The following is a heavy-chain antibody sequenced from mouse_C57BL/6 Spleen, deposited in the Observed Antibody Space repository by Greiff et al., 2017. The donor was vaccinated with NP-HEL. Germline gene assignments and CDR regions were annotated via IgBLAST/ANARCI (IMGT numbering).Heavy chain of an antibody. CDR3: TRSREWLPPHGYFDV. CDR2: IYPGNSDT. D-gene: IGHD2-2*01. V-gene: IGHV1-5*01. J-gene: IGHJ1*03. CDR1: GYTFTSYW. Sequence: VQLQQSGTVLARPGASVKMSCKTSGYTFTSYWMHWVKQRPGQGLEWIGAIYPGNSDTSYNQKFKGKAKLTAVTSASTAYMELSSLTNEDSAVYYCTRSREWLPPHGYFDVWGTGTTVTVSS.